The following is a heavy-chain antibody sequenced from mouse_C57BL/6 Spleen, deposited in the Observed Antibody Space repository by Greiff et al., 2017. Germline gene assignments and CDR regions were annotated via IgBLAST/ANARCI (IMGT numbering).Heavy chain of an antibody. Sequence: VQLQQPGTELVKPGASVKLSCKASGYTFTSYWMHWVKQRPGQGLEWIGNINPSNGGTNYNEKFKSKATLTVDKSSSTAYMQLSSLTSEDSAVYYCARGITTVVATRPWFAYWGQGTLVTVSA. CDR1: GYTFTSYW. D-gene: IGHD1-1*01. V-gene: IGHV1-53*01. CDR3: ARGITTVVATRPWFAY. J-gene: IGHJ3*01. CDR2: INPSNGGT.